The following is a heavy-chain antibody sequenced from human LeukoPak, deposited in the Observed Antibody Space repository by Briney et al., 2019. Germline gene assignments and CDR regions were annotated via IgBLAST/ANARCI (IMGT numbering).Heavy chain of an antibody. D-gene: IGHD6-19*01. CDR2: IDWDDDK. CDR3: ARIQVAGRGGYFDY. V-gene: IGHV2-70*11. J-gene: IGHJ4*02. CDR1: GFSLSTSGVC. Sequence: SGPALVKPTQTLTLTCTFSGFSLSTSGVCVSWIRQPPGKALEWLARIDWDDDKYYSTSLKTRLTISKDTSKNQVVLTMTNMDPVDTATYYCARIQVAGRGGYFDYWGQGTLVTVSS.